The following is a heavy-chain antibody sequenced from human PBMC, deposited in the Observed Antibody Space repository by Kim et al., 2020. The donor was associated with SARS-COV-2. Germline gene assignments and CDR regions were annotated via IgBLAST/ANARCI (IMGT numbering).Heavy chain of an antibody. CDR2: IYYSGST. CDR3: ARGSYDSSGYYYWHTVSWFDP. Sequence: SETLSLTCTVSGGSISSYYWSWIRQPPGKGLEWIGYIYYSGSTNYNPSLKSRVTISVDTSKNQFSLKLSSVTAADTAVYYCARGSYDSSGYYYWHTVSWFDPLGQGTLVTVSS. V-gene: IGHV4-59*13. CDR1: GGSISSYY. J-gene: IGHJ5*02. D-gene: IGHD3-22*01.